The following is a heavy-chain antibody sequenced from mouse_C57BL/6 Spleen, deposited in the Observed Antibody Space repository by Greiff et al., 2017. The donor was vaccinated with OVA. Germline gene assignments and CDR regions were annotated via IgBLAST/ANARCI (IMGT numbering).Heavy chain of an antibody. J-gene: IGHJ4*01. CDR2: IDPETGGT. Sequence: VKLMESGAELVRPGASVTLSCKASGYTFTDYEMHWVKQTPVHGLEWIGAIDPETGGTAYNQKFKGKAILTADKSSSTAYMELRSLTSEDSAVYYCTRGDYYGSSYAMDYWGQGTSVTVSS. D-gene: IGHD1-1*01. CDR3: TRGDYYGSSYAMDY. V-gene: IGHV1-15*01. CDR1: GYTFTDYE.